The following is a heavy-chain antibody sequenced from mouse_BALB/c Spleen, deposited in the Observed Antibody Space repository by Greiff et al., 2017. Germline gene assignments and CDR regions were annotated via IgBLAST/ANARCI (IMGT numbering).Heavy chain of an antibody. CDR2: ISYDGSN. CDR1: GYSITSGYY. Sequence: EVQRVESGPGLVKPSQSLSLTCSVTGYSITSGYYWNWIRQFPGNKLEWMGYISYDGSNNYNPSLKNRISITRDTSKNQFFLKLNSVTTEDTAAYYCAREVRGYAMDGWGQGTSGTVSA. D-gene: IGHD2-14*01. V-gene: IGHV3-6*02. J-gene: IGHJ4*01. CDR3: AREVRGYAMDG.